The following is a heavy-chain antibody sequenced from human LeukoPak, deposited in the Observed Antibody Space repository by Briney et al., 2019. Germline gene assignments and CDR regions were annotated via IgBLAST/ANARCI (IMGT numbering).Heavy chain of an antibody. CDR3: ARFPSPGDY. CDR1: GGSFSGYY. Sequence: SETLSLTCAVYGGSFSGYYWSWIRQPPGKGLEWIGEINHSGSTNYNTSLKSRVTISVDTSKIQFSLKLSSVTAADTAVYYCARFPSPGDYWGQGTLVTVPS. V-gene: IGHV4-34*01. CDR2: INHSGST. J-gene: IGHJ4*02.